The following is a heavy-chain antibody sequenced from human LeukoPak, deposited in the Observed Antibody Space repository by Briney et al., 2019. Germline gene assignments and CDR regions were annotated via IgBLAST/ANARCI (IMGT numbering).Heavy chain of an antibody. V-gene: IGHV4-39*01. CDR2: MYYSGIT. D-gene: IGHD3-10*01. CDR3: ARTYYYGSGSYYNSRDGFDI. J-gene: IGHJ3*02. CDR1: GGSISSSSSY. Sequence: SETLSLTCTVSGGSISSSSSYWCWIRQSPGKRLEWIGSMYYSGITYYNPSLRSRVTMSVDTSKDQFSLRLSSVTAADTAVYYCARTYYYGSGSYYNSRDGFDIWGQGTMVTVSS.